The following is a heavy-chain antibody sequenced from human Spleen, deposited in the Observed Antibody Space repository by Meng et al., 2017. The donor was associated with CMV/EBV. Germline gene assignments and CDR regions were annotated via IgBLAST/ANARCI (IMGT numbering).Heavy chain of an antibody. J-gene: IGHJ6*02. V-gene: IGHV1-2*02. CDR1: GYTFTGYY. CDR3: ARDGVSTGSDYGTYRYYGMDV. Sequence: ASVKVSCKASGYTFTGYYMHWVRQAPGQGLEWMGWINPNSGGTNYAPKFLGRVTITAAKSMNTVYMEVSSLTSEDTAVYYCARDGVSTGSDYGTYRYYGMDVWGQGTTVTVSS. CDR2: INPNSGGT. D-gene: IGHD1-26*01.